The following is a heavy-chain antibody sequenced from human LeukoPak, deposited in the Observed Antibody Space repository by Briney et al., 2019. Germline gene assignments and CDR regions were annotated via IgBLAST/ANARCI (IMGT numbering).Heavy chain of an antibody. CDR2: INQDGSEK. D-gene: IGHD3-22*01. V-gene: IGHV3-7*01. J-gene: IGHJ4*02. Sequence: PGGSLRLSCAASGVTFSTFWMDWVRQAPGKGLEWVANINQDGSEKYYMDSVKGRFTISRDNAKNSLYLQMNSLRADDTAVYYCARDGLVLSSGYYYALDYWGQGTLVTVSS. CDR1: GVTFSTFW. CDR3: ARDGLVLSSGYYYALDY.